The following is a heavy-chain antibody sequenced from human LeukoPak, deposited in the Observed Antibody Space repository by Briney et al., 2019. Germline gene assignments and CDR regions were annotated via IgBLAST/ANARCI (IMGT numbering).Heavy chain of an antibody. Sequence: GRSLRLSCAASGFTFSSYARHWVRQAPGKGLEWVAVISYDGSNKYYADSVKGRFTISRDNSKNTLYLQMNSLRAEDTAVYYCARDKWRGNPIFDYWGQGTLVTVSS. CDR2: ISYDGSNK. CDR3: ARDKWRGNPIFDY. D-gene: IGHD4-23*01. CDR1: GFTFSSYA. V-gene: IGHV3-30*04. J-gene: IGHJ4*02.